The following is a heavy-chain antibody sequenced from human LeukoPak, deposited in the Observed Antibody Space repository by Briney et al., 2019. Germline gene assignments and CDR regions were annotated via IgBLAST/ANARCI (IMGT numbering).Heavy chain of an antibody. CDR2: ICWNSGSI. CDR1: GFTFYDYA. CDR3: ARDGYQLLSLDY. J-gene: IGHJ4*02. V-gene: IGHV3-9*01. D-gene: IGHD2-2*01. Sequence: GGSLRLSCAASGFTFYDYAMHWVRQAPGKGLEWVSGICWNSGSIGYADSVKGRFTISRDNAKNSLYLQMNSLRAEDTAVYYCARDGYQLLSLDYWGQGTLVTVSS.